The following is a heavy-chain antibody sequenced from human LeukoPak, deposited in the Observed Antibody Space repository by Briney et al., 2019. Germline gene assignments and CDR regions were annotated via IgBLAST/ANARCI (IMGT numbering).Heavy chain of an antibody. CDR1: GFTVSSNY. V-gene: IGHV3-53*01. D-gene: IGHD4-17*01. CDR2: IYSGGST. Sequence: PGGSLRLSCAASGFTVSSNYMSWVRQAPGKGLEWVSVIYSGGSTYYAGSVKGRFTISRDNSKNTLYLQMNSLRAEDTAVYYCARDPAVDGDYDHYMDVWGKGTTVTVSS. CDR3: ARDPAVDGDYDHYMDV. J-gene: IGHJ6*03.